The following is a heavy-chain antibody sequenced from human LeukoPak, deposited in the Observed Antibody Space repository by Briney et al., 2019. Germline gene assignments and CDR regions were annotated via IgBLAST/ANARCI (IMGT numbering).Heavy chain of an antibody. V-gene: IGHV4-59*01. D-gene: IGHD3-10*01. Sequence: SETLSLTCTVSGGSISGYYWSWIRQPPGKGLEWIGYIYYSGSTNYNPSLKSRVTVSLDTSKNQFSLRLSSVTAADTAVYYCARVLTYGSRTYYFDYWGQGTLGTVSS. CDR1: GGSISGYY. J-gene: IGHJ4*02. CDR3: ARVLTYGSRTYYFDY. CDR2: IYYSGST.